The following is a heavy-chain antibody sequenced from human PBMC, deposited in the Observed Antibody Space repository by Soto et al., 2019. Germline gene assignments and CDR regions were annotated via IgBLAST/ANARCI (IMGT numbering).Heavy chain of an antibody. J-gene: IGHJ4*02. CDR2: ISSTSSAT. CDR3: ARKTEGY. CDR1: GLTFRNYG. Sequence: EVQLLESGGGLIQPGGSLRLSCAASGLTFRNYGVSWVRQAPGKGLEWISAISSTSSATYYADSVKGRFTGSRDSSQNTLFLHLDSLRADDTAVYFCARKTEGYWGQGTLVTVSS. V-gene: IGHV3-23*01.